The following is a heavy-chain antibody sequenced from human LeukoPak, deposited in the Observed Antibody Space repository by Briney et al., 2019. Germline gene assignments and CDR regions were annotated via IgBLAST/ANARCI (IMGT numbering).Heavy chain of an antibody. CDR3: AKDSGYGDYLDY. V-gene: IGHV1-18*01. J-gene: IGHJ4*02. CDR2: ISAYNDNT. D-gene: IGHD4-17*01. Sequence: ASVKVSCKASGYTFTSYGISWVRQAPGQGLEWMGWISAYNDNTNYAQNLQGRVTMTTDTSTTTAYMELRSLRAEDTAVYHCAKDSGYGDYLDYWGQGTLVTVSS. CDR1: GYTFTSYG.